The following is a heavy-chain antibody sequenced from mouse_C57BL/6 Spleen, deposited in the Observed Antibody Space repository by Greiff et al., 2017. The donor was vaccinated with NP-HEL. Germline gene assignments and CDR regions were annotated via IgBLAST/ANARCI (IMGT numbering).Heavy chain of an antibody. CDR1: EYEFPSHD. V-gene: IGHV5-2*01. D-gene: IGHD2-1*01. CDR3: ARQVYYGNYDWYFDV. CDR2: INSDGGST. Sequence: EVKLVESGGGLVQPGESLKLSCESNEYEFPSHDMSWVRKTPEKRLELVAAINSDGGSTYYPDTMERRFIISRDNTKKTLYLQMSSLRSEDTALYYCARQVYYGNYDWYFDVWGTGTTVTVSS. J-gene: IGHJ1*03.